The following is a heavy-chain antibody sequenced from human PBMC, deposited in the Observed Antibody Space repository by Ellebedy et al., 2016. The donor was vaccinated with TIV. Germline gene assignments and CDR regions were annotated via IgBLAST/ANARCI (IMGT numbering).Heavy chain of an antibody. D-gene: IGHD1-1*01. CDR1: GFTFSSYD. J-gene: IGHJ4*02. CDR2: IGTAGDT. V-gene: IGHV3-13*01. Sequence: GESLKISCAASGFTFSSYDMHWVRQATGKGLEWVSAIGTAGDTYYPGSVKGRFTISRENAKTSLYLQMNSLRAEDTAGYYCARATAGFDYWGQGTLVTVSS. CDR3: ARATAGFDY.